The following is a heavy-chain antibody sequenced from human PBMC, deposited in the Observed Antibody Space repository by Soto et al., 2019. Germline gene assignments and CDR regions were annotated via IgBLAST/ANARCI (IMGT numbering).Heavy chain of an antibody. J-gene: IGHJ4*02. CDR1: GYTFTSYY. D-gene: IGHD3-9*01. Sequence: ASVKVSCKASGYTFTSYYMHWVRQAPGQGLEWMGIINPSGGSTSYAQKLQGRVTMTRDTSTSTVYMELSSLRSEDTAVYYCASQLRYFDWSVDYFDYWGQGTLVTVSS. CDR2: INPSGGST. V-gene: IGHV1-46*01. CDR3: ASQLRYFDWSVDYFDY.